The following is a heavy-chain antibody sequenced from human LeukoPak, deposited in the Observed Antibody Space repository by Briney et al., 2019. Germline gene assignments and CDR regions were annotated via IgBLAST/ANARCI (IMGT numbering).Heavy chain of an antibody. J-gene: IGHJ4*02. D-gene: IGHD5-18*01. V-gene: IGHV3-53*01. CDR1: GFTVSSNY. CDR3: ARGIYTAMHAGFDY. Sequence: PGGSLRLSCAASGFTVSSNYMSWVRQAPGKGLEWVSVIYSGGSTYYVDYVKGRFTISRDNSKNTLYLQMNSLRAEDTAVYYCARGIYTAMHAGFDYWGQGTRGSVSS. CDR2: IYSGGST.